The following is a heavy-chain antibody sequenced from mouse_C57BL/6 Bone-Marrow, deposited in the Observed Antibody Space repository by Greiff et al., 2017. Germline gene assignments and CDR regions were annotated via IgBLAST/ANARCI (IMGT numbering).Heavy chain of an antibody. CDR1: GFNIKDDY. D-gene: IGHD1-1*01. CDR3: TTPLRPWFAY. Sequence: EVQLQQSGAELVRPGASVKLSCTASGFNIKDDYMHWVKQRPEQGLEWIGWIDPENGDTEYASKFQGKATITADTSSNTAYLQLSSLTSEDTAVYYCTTPLRPWFAYWGQGTLVTVSA. J-gene: IGHJ3*01. CDR2: IDPENGDT. V-gene: IGHV14-4*01.